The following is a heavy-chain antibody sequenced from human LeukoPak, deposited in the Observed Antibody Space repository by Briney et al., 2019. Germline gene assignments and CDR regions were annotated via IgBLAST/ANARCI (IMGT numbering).Heavy chain of an antibody. CDR1: GGTFSSYA. Sequence: SVKVSCKASGGTFSSYAIGWVRQAPGQGLEWMGRIVPIFGTANYAQKFQGRVTITTDESTSTAYMELSSLRSEDTAVYYCARGYGDYEERFDPWGQGTLVTVSS. J-gene: IGHJ5*02. CDR3: ARGYGDYEERFDP. CDR2: IVPIFGTA. V-gene: IGHV1-69*05. D-gene: IGHD4-17*01.